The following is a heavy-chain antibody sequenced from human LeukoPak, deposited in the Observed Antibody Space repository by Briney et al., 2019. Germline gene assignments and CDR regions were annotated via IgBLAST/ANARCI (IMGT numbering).Heavy chain of an antibody. Sequence: PGGSLRLSCAASGFAFRVSWMHWVRQAPGKGLVWVSVIKSDGSGTAYADSVKGRFTISRDNAKNTVYLQMNSLRDEDTAVYYCAKDYFGSLEYWGQGTLVTVSS. CDR3: AKDYFGSLEY. D-gene: IGHD2/OR15-2a*01. J-gene: IGHJ4*02. CDR2: IKSDGSGT. V-gene: IGHV3-74*03. CDR1: GFAFRVSW.